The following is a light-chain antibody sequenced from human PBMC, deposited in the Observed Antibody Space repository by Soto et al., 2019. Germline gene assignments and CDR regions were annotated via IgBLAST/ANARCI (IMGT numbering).Light chain of an antibody. Sequence: QSVVTQEPSLTVSPGGTVTLTCASSTGAVTSGNYPSWFQQKPGQTPRTLIYTTNNRHSWTPARFSSSLLGGKAALTLSGVQPEDEAEYYCLLYYGGAHLVFGGGTKLTVL. CDR3: LLYYGGAHLV. V-gene: IGLV7-43*01. J-gene: IGLJ3*02. CDR1: TGAVTSGNY. CDR2: TTN.